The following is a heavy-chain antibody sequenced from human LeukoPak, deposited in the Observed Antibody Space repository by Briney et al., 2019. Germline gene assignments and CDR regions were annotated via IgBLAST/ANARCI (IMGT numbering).Heavy chain of an antibody. D-gene: IGHD3-22*01. CDR3: ARDGPTMIDYHGDLDP. Sequence: SETLSLTCTVSGGSISSYYWSWIRQPARKGLEWIGRIYTSGSTNYNPSLKSRVTMSVDTSKNQFSLKLSSVTAADTAVYYCARDGPTMIDYHGDLDPWGQGTLVTVSS. CDR1: GGSISSYY. J-gene: IGHJ5*02. V-gene: IGHV4-4*07. CDR2: IYTSGST.